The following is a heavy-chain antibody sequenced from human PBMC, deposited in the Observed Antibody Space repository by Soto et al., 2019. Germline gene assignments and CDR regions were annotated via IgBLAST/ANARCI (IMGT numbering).Heavy chain of an antibody. CDR1: GGSISSYY. V-gene: IGHV4-59*01. CDR2: IYYSGST. J-gene: IGHJ6*03. CDR3: ARGDNYDFWSGYYTYYYYYYMDV. D-gene: IGHD3-3*01. Sequence: SETLSLTCTVSGGSISSYYWSWIRQPPGKGLEWIGYIYYSGSTNYNPSLKSRVTISVGTSKNQFSLKLSSVTAADTAVYYCARGDNYDFWSGYYTYYYYYYMDVWGKGTTVTVSS.